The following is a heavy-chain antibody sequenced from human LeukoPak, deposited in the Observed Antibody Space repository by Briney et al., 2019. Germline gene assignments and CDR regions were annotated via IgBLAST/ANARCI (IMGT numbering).Heavy chain of an antibody. CDR2: IIPIFGTA. Sequence: SVKVSCKASGGTFSSYAISWVRQAPGQGLEWMGGIIPIFGTANYAQKFQGRVTITADESTSTAYMVLSSLRSEDTAVYYCARALAYCGGDCYGPLDYWGQGTLVTVS. CDR3: ARALAYCGGDCYGPLDY. J-gene: IGHJ4*02. V-gene: IGHV1-69*13. CDR1: GGTFSSYA. D-gene: IGHD2-21*02.